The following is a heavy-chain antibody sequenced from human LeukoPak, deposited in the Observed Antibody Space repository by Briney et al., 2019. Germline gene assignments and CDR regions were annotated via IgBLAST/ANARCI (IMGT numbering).Heavy chain of an antibody. J-gene: IGHJ4*02. CDR2: INCNTGVT. CDR1: GYTFTDYY. CDR3: ARVGGGDWYYFDY. D-gene: IGHD2-21*02. V-gene: IGHV1-2*02. Sequence: ASVEVSCKASGYTFTDYYAHWVRQAPGQGLEWMGWINCNTGVTNYALKFQGRVTMTRDTSISTAYMELSRLRSDDTAVYYCARVGGGDWYYFDYWGQGTLVTVSS.